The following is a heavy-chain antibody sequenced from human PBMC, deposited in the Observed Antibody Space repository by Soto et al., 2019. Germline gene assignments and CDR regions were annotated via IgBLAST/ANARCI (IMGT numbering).Heavy chain of an antibody. D-gene: IGHD3-9*01. Sequence: GASGEVSCNASGGTVSSSAISWVRQAPGQGLEWMGGIIPIFGTANYAQKYQGRVTNTAKESPSTGYMHLSSLRSEDPAVYYCARSRLGHYVILTSSYLNCGPSTVVTLSYG. CDR3: ARSRLGHYVILTSSYLNCGPSTVVTLSYG. V-gene: IGHV1-69*13. CDR1: GGTVSSSA. CDR2: IIPIFGTA. J-gene: IGHJ6*01.